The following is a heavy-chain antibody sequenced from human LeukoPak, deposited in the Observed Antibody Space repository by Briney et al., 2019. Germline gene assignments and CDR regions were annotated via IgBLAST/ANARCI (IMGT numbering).Heavy chain of an antibody. CDR2: FCGRGGIT. CDR3: AKDIRYCGGGSCEYYYYMDV. CDR1: GFTFSNYA. V-gene: IGHV3-23*01. J-gene: IGHJ6*03. Sequence: PGGSLRLSCAASGFTFSNYAMSWVRPAPGRGLEWVSSFCGRGGITYYADSVKGRFTISRDNSKNALSLQMNSLRAEDTAVYYCAKDIRYCGGGSCEYYYYMDVWGKGTTVTVSS. D-gene: IGHD2-15*01.